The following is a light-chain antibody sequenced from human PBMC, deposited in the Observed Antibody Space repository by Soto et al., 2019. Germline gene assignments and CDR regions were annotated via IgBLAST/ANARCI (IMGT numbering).Light chain of an antibody. V-gene: IGLV2-14*01. Sequence: QSALTQPASVSGSPGQSITISCIGTNNDVGGFQYVSWYQHRPGKAPKLLIYEVSNRPSGVSDRFSGSKSGNTASLTISGLQAEYEADYYCTSYTTSATRVFGGGTKLTVL. J-gene: IGLJ3*02. CDR3: TSYTTSATRV. CDR1: NNDVGGFQY. CDR2: EVS.